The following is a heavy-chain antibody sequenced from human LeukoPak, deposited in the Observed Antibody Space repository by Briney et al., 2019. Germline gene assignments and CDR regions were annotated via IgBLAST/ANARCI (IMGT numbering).Heavy chain of an antibody. CDR1: GGSISSYY. Sequence: PSETLSLTCTVSGGSISSYYWSWIRQPPGKGLEWIGYIYHSGSTNYNPSLKSRVTISVDTSKNQFSLKLSSVTAADTAVYYCARDSSQYCTNGVCPYYYYYYGMDVWGQGTTVTVSS. J-gene: IGHJ6*02. CDR2: IYHSGST. D-gene: IGHD2-8*01. V-gene: IGHV4-59*01. CDR3: ARDSSQYCTNGVCPYYYYYYGMDV.